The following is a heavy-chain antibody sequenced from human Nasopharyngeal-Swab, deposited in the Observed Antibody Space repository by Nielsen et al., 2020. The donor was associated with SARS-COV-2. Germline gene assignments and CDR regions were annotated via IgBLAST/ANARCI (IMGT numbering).Heavy chain of an antibody. J-gene: IGHJ4*02. V-gene: IGHV4-59*08. CDR2: IYYSGST. Sequence: GSLRLSCTVSGGSISNYYWSWIRQSPGKGLEWIGYIYYSGSTNYNPSLKSRVTISLDTSKNQFSLKLSSVTATDTAVYYCARRRRSPFDYWGQGALVTVSS. D-gene: IGHD1-26*01. CDR1: GGSISNYY. CDR3: ARRRRSPFDY.